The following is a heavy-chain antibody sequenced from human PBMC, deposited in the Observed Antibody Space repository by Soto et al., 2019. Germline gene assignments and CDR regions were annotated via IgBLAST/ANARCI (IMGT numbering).Heavy chain of an antibody. J-gene: IGHJ5*02. D-gene: IGHD3-3*01. CDR1: GVTFSSYA. Sequence: QPGGSLRLSXAASGVTFSSYAMSWVRQAPGEGLEWVSGISGSGGSTYYADSVKGRFTISRDNSKNTLYLQMNSLRVDDTAVYYCAKESGFWPLNWFDPWGQGTLVTVSS. CDR2: ISGSGGST. CDR3: AKESGFWPLNWFDP. V-gene: IGHV3-23*01.